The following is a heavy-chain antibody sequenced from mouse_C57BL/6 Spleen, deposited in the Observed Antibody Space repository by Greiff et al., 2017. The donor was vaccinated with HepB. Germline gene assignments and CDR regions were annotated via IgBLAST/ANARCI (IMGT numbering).Heavy chain of an antibody. CDR3: TRDYDPYYYAMDY. J-gene: IGHJ4*01. Sequence: QVQLKQSGAELVRPGASVTLSCKASGYTFTDYEMHWVKQTPVHGLEWIGAIDPETGGTAYNQKFKGKAILTADKSSSTAYMELRSLTSEDSAVYYCTRDYDPYYYAMDYWGQGTSVTVSS. V-gene: IGHV1-15*01. CDR2: IDPETGGT. D-gene: IGHD2-4*01. CDR1: GYTFTDYE.